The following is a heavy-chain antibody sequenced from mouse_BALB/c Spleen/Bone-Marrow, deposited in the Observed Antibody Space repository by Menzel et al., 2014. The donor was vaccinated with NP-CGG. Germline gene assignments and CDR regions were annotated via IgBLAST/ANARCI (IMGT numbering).Heavy chain of an antibody. CDR3: ARVYGWYFDV. V-gene: IGHV5-6-3*01. CDR1: GFTFSSYG. Sequence: EVQGVESGGGLVQPGGFLKLSCVASGFTFSSYGMSWVRQTPDKRLELVATINNNGGSTYYPDSAKGQFTISRDNAKNTLYLQMSSLKSEDTAMYYCARVYGWYFDVWGAGTTVTVSS. CDR2: INNNGGST. D-gene: IGHD1-1*01. J-gene: IGHJ1*01.